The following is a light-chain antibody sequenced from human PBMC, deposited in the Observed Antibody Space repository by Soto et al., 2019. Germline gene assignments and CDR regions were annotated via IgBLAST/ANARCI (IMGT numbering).Light chain of an antibody. CDR3: HQYFDTPLT. Sequence: DIVMTQSPDSLAVSLGERATINCKSSQSVLSISNNKSYLAWSQQKPGQPPKLLIYWASTRESGVPDRFSGSGSGTDFTLTISSLQAEDVAVYYCHQYFDTPLTFGPGTRVDIK. V-gene: IGKV4-1*01. J-gene: IGKJ3*01. CDR1: QSVLSISNNKSY. CDR2: WAS.